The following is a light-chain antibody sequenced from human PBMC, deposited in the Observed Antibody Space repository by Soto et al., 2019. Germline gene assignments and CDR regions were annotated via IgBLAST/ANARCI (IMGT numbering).Light chain of an antibody. J-gene: IGKJ1*01. CDR1: QSISSW. CDR3: QQYNSEST. CDR2: KAS. Sequence: EIQMTQSPSTLTTSVGDRVTITCRASQSISSWLAWYQQKPGKAPKLLIYKASSLESGVPSRFSGSGSGTEFTLTISSLQPDDFATYYCQQYNSESTFGQGTKVDIK. V-gene: IGKV1-5*03.